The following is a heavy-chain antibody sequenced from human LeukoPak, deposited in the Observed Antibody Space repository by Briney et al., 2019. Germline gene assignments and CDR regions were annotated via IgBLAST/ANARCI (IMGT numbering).Heavy chain of an antibody. CDR1: GGSFSGHY. Sequence: PSETLSLTCAVYGGSFSGHYWSWIRQPPGKGLEWIGEINHSGSTNYNPSLKSRVTISVDTSKNQFSLKLSSVTAADTAVYYCARGRDGYNHWGQGTLVTVSS. CDR2: INHSGST. D-gene: IGHD5-12*01. CDR3: ARGRDGYNH. J-gene: IGHJ4*02. V-gene: IGHV4-34*01.